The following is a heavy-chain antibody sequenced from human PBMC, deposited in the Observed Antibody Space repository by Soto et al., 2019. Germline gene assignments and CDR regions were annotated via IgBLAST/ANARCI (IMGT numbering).Heavy chain of an antibody. CDR3: VKDQEDAVDMVYGMNAYDV. CDR2: ISYDGRNT. D-gene: IGHD2-8*01. Sequence: QVQLVESGGGVVQPGRSLRLACAASGFTFSSYGMHWVRQAPGKGLEGMAVISYDGRNTDYVDSVEGRFTISRNNSKNTLYLQMNSLRTEDTAVYYCVKDQEDAVDMVYGMNAYDVWGQGTMVTVSS. CDR1: GFTFSSYG. J-gene: IGHJ3*01. V-gene: IGHV3-30*18.